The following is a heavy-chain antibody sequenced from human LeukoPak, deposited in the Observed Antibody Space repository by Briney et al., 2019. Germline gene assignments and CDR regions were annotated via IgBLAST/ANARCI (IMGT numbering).Heavy chain of an antibody. CDR2: IYHSGST. V-gene: IGHV4-30-2*01. CDR3: ARGSAAAVFDL. Sequence: SKTLSLTCAVSGGSISSGGYSWSWIRQPPGKGLEWIGYIYHSGSTYYNPSLKSRVTISVDRSKNQFSLKLSSVTAADTAVYYCARGSAAAVFDLWGRGTLVTVSS. D-gene: IGHD6-13*01. CDR1: GGSISSGGYS. J-gene: IGHJ2*01.